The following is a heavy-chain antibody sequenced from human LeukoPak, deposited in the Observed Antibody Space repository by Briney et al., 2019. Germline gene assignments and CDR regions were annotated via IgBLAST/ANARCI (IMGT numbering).Heavy chain of an antibody. D-gene: IGHD3-3*01. CDR3: ARGKGTDFWSGYSANFDY. CDR1: GGSISSYY. Sequence: PSETLSLTCTVSGGSISSYYWSWIRQPPGKGLEWIGYIYYSGSTNYNPSLKSRVTISVDTSKNQFSLKLSSVTAADTAVYYCARGKGTDFWSGYSANFDYWGQGTLVTVSS. J-gene: IGHJ4*02. V-gene: IGHV4-59*12. CDR2: IYYSGST.